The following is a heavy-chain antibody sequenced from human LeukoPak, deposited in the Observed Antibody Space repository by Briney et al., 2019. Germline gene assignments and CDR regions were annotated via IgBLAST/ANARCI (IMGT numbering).Heavy chain of an antibody. V-gene: IGHV3-30*03. D-gene: IGHD3-16*01. Sequence: GGSLRLSCAASGFTFSNYGMHWVRQAPGKGLEWVAVLSYDGSNEYYADSVKGRFAISRDNAKNTLYLQMNSLRAEDTAVYYCAVGYYFDYWGQGTLVTVSS. CDR3: AVGYYFDY. J-gene: IGHJ4*02. CDR2: LSYDGSNE. CDR1: GFTFSNYG.